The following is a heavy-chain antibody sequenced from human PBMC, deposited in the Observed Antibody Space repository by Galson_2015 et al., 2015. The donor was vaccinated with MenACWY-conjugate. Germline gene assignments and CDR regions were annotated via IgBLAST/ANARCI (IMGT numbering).Heavy chain of an antibody. D-gene: IGHD2-21*01. V-gene: IGHV3-49*04. CDR3: TSRLIGVIAAFDY. CDR1: GFSFGDYT. J-gene: IGHJ4*02. Sequence: SLRLSCATSGFSFGDYTLPWVRQAPGKGLEWVGFIRSKAFGETTGYAASVKDRFTISRDDSTRIAYLQMNSLKTDDTAVYYCTSRLIGVIAAFDYWGQETLVTVSS. CDR2: IRSKAFGETT.